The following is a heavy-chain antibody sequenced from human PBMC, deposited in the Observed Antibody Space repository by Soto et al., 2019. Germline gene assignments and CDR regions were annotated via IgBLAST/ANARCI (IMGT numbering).Heavy chain of an antibody. J-gene: IGHJ4*02. CDR3: ARVALAYSSGWPHVGY. CDR2: ISAYNGNT. V-gene: IGHV1-18*01. D-gene: IGHD6-19*01. CDR1: GYTFTSYG. Sequence: ASVKVSCKASGYTFTSYGISWVRQAPGQGLEWMGWISAYNGNTNYAQKLQGRVTMTTDTSTSTAYMELRSLRSDDTAVYYCARVALAYSSGWPHVGYWGQGTLVTVSS.